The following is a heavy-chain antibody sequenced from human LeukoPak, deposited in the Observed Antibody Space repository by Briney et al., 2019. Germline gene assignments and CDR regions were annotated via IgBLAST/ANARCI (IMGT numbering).Heavy chain of an antibody. CDR2: IKSKTDGGTT. D-gene: IGHD3-16*01. Sequence: GGSLRLSCAASGFTFSSYEMSWVRQAPGKGLEWFGRIKSKTDGGTTDYAAPVKGRFTISRDDSKNMLYLQMNSLKTEDTAVYYCTTDPTQGYYDYIWGTVNYWGQGTLVTVSS. V-gene: IGHV3-15*01. J-gene: IGHJ4*02. CDR1: GFTFSSYE. CDR3: TTDPTQGYYDYIWGTVNY.